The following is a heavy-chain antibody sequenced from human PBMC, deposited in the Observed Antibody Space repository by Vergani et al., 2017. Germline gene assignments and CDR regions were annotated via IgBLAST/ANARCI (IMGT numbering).Heavy chain of an antibody. CDR3: ARGITMRVVVTSEGSWFDP. J-gene: IGHJ5*02. Sequence: QVQLQESGPGLVKPSQTLSLTCTVSGGSISSGDYYWSWIRQPPGKGLEWIGYIYYSGSTYYNPSLKSRVTISVDTSKNQFSLKLSSVTAADTAVYYCARGITMRVVVTSEGSWFDPWGQGTLVTVSS. V-gene: IGHV4-30-4*01. CDR2: IYYSGST. CDR1: GGSISSGDYY. D-gene: IGHD3-22*01.